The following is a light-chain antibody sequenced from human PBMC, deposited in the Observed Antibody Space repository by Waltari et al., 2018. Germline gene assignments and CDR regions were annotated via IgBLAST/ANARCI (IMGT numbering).Light chain of an antibody. V-gene: IGKV3-20*01. CDR1: PNIGRY. CDR3: QNHERLPAV. Sequence: EIVLTQSPGTLSLSPGERATLSCRASPNIGRYLIWYQQKPGQAPRLLIYGASSRAAGIPDRFSGSWSGTDFSLTISRLEPEEFAVYYCQNHERLPAVFGQGTKVEIK. J-gene: IGKJ1*01. CDR2: GAS.